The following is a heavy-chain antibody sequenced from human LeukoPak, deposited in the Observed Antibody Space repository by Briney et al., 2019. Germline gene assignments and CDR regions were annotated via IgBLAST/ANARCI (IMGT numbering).Heavy chain of an antibody. CDR1: GGTLSGHA. V-gene: IGHV1-69*06. CDR3: TRGDSSVPFYNPFYDY. J-gene: IGHJ4*02. D-gene: IGHD2/OR15-2a*01. Sequence: SVKVSCKASGGTLSGHAITWVRQAPGQSLEWLGGIIPKFTTAIYAHQFQGRLTINADSSTNSAYMELNSLRPDDTAIYFCTRGDSSVPFYNPFYDYWGQGTLVTVSS. CDR2: IIPKFTTA.